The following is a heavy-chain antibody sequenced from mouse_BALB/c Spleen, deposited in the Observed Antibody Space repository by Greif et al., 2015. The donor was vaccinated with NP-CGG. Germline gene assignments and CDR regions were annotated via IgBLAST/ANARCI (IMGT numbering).Heavy chain of an antibody. CDR1: GFDFSRYW. J-gene: IGHJ1*01. CDR2: INPDSSTI. V-gene: IGHV4-1*02. CDR3: ARRYYYGRYFDV. Sequence: VQLKESGGGLVQPGGSLKLSCAASGFDFSRYWMSWVRQAPGKGLEWIGEINPDSSTINYTPSLKDKFIISRDNAKNTLSLQMSKVRSEDTALYYRARRYYYGRYFDVWGAGTTVTVSS. D-gene: IGHD1-1*01.